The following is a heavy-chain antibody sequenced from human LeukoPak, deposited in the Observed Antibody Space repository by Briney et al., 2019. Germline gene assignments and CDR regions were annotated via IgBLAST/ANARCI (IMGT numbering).Heavy chain of an antibody. Sequence: PGGSLRLSCSASGFTFSSSAIHWVRQAPGKGLEYVSAISSNGGSTYYADSVKGRFTISRDNSKNTLYLQMSSLRAEDTAVYYCVKERVVVAATHFDYWGQGTLVTVSS. CDR3: VKERVVVAATHFDY. D-gene: IGHD2-15*01. CDR1: GFTFSSSA. CDR2: ISSNGGST. V-gene: IGHV3-64D*09. J-gene: IGHJ4*02.